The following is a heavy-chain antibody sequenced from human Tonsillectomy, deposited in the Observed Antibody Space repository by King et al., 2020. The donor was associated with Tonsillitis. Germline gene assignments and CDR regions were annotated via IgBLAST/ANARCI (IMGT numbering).Heavy chain of an antibody. V-gene: IGHV4-61*02. Sequence: VQLQESGPGLVKPSQTLSLTCTVSGGSISSGNYYWSWIRQPAGKGLEWIGRIYTSGNTNYNPSLKSRVTMSLDTSKNHFSLRLSSVTAADTAVYFCASHDIPVAGGQTFDYWGQGTLVTVSS. CDR3: ASHDIPVAGGQTFDY. CDR2: IYTSGNT. D-gene: IGHD6-19*01. CDR1: GGSISSGNYY. J-gene: IGHJ4*02.